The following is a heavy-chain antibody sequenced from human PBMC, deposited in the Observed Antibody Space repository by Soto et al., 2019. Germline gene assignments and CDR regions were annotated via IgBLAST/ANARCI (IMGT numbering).Heavy chain of an antibody. CDR1: GFTFSSYA. J-gene: IGHJ4*02. D-gene: IGHD3-10*01. Sequence: QVQLVESGGGVVQPGRSLRLSCAASGFTFSSYAMHWVRQAPGKGLEWVAVISYDGSNKYYADSVKGRFTISRDNSKNALYLQMNGLRAEDTAVYYCAGDDVDYWGQGTLVTVSS. V-gene: IGHV3-30-3*01. CDR3: AGDDVDY. CDR2: ISYDGSNK.